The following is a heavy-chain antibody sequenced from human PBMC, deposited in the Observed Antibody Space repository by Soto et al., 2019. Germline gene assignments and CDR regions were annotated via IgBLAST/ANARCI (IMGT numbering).Heavy chain of an antibody. CDR3: ARDLSGRADV. Sequence: EVQLVESGGGLVRPGGSLRLSCVVSDFTFSTYWMQWVRQVPGKGLVWVSRMNQDGSTTDYADSVKGRFTISRDNAKNTLYLQMNSLRAEDTAVYYCARDLSGRADVWGQGTTVTVSS. V-gene: IGHV3-74*01. CDR1: DFTFSTYW. J-gene: IGHJ6*01. CDR2: MNQDGSTT. D-gene: IGHD3-10*01.